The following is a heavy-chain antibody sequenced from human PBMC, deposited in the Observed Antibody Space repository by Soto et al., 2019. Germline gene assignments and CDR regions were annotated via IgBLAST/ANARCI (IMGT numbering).Heavy chain of an antibody. V-gene: IGHV1-69*13. J-gene: IGHJ4*02. D-gene: IGHD3-22*01. Sequence: SVKVSCKASGGTFSSYAISWVRQAPGQGLEWMGGIVPIFGTANYAQKFQGRVTITADESTSTAYMELSSLRSEDTAVYYCARGPGHQETYYYDSSGYYYFDYWGQGTLVTVSS. CDR2: IVPIFGTA. CDR1: GGTFSSYA. CDR3: ARGPGHQETYYYDSSGYYYFDY.